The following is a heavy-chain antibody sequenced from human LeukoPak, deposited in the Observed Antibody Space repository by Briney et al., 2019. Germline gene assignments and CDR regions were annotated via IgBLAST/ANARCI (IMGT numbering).Heavy chain of an antibody. Sequence: GGSLRLSCAASGFTFSSYWMSWVRQAPGKGLEWVANIKQDGSEKYYVDSVKGRFTISRDNAKNSLYLQMNSLRAEDTAVYYCARSKTTVTPYYYYGMDVWGQGTTVTVSS. D-gene: IGHD4-11*01. V-gene: IGHV3-7*01. CDR3: ARSKTTVTPYYYYGMDV. CDR1: GFTFSSYW. J-gene: IGHJ6*02. CDR2: IKQDGSEK.